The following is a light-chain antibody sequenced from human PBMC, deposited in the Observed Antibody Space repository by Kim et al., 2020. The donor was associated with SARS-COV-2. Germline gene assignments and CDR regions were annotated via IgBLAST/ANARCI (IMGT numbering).Light chain of an antibody. CDR1: QSIGGTY. V-gene: IGKV3-20*01. CDR3: QQYVISPYT. CDR2: DAS. Sequence: LSPGERATLSCRASQSIGGTYLAWYQQKPGQAPRLLIYDASSRATGISDRFSGSGSRTDFTLTISRLEPEDFAVYYCQQYVISPYTFGQGTKLEI. J-gene: IGKJ2*01.